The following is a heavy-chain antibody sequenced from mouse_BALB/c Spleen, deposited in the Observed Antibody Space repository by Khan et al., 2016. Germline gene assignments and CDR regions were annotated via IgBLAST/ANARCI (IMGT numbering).Heavy chain of an antibody. CDR2: INPDSSTI. J-gene: IGHJ2*01. CDR1: GFDFSSYW. CDR3: ARPERYGYFVY. D-gene: IGHD2-14*01. V-gene: IGHV4-1*02. Sequence: EVKLLESGGGLVQPGGSLKLSCAASGFDFSSYWMSWVRQAPGKGLEWIGEINPDSSTINYTPSLKAKFIISRDNAKNTLYLQMSKVRSEDTALYYCARPERYGYFVYWGQGTTLTVSS.